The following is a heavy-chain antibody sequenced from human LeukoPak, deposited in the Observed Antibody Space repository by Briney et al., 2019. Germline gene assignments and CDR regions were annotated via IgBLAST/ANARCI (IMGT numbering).Heavy chain of an antibody. J-gene: IGHJ4*02. CDR1: GYTFTDYF. CDR3: ARAYIYGHDY. CDR2: INPNSGAT. V-gene: IGHV1-2*06. Sequence: ASVKVSCKASGYTFTDYFMHWVRQAPGQGLEWMGRINPNSGATNYAQKFQGSVTMTRGTSISTAYMELSRLKSDDTAVYYCARAYIYGHDYWGQGTLVTVSS. D-gene: IGHD5-18*01.